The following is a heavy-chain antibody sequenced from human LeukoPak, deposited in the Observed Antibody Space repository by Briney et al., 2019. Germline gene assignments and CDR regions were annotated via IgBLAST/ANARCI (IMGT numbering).Heavy chain of an antibody. J-gene: IGHJ4*02. CDR1: GYTFTGYY. Sequence: GASVKVSCKASGYTFTGYYMHWVRQAPGQGLEWMGWINPNSGGTNYAQKFQGRATMTRDTSISTAYMELSRLRSDDTAVYYCARDVSRVGAFDYWGQGTLVTVSS. CDR3: ARDVSRVGAFDY. D-gene: IGHD1-26*01. V-gene: IGHV1-2*02. CDR2: INPNSGGT.